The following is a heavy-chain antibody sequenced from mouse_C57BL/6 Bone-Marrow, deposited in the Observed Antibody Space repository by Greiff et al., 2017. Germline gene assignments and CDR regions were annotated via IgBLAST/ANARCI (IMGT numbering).Heavy chain of an antibody. CDR3: ARDRYYYGSSLWYFDV. V-gene: IGHV1-52*01. CDR2: IDPSDSET. J-gene: IGHJ1*03. CDR1: GYTFTSYW. D-gene: IGHD1-1*01. Sequence: VKLQQPGAELVRPGSSVKLSCKASGYTFTSYWMHWVKQRPIQGLEWIGNIDPSDSETHYNQKFKDKATLTVDKSSSTAYMQLSILTSEDSAVYYCARDRYYYGSSLWYFDVWGTGTTVTVSS.